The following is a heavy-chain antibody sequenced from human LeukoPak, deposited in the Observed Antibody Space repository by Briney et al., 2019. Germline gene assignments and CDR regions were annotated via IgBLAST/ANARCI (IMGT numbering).Heavy chain of an antibody. V-gene: IGHV4-38-2*01. CDR3: ARVIGGWTKAPFDY. Sequence: PSETLSLTCAVSGYSISSGYYWGWIRQPPGKGLDWIGTIYHSGSTYYNPSLKSRVTISVDTSKNQFSLKLNSVTAADTAVYYCARVIGGWTKAPFDYWGQGTLVTVSS. CDR1: GYSISSGYY. J-gene: IGHJ4*02. D-gene: IGHD6-19*01. CDR2: IYHSGST.